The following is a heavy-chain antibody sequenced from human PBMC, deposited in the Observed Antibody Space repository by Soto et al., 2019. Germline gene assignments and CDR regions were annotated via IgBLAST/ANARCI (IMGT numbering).Heavy chain of an antibody. J-gene: IGHJ6*02. D-gene: IGHD1-1*01. Sequence: KPSETLSLTCTVSGGSISSSSYYWGWIRQPPGKGLEWIGSIYYSGSTYYNPSLKSRVTISVDTSKNQFSLKLSSVTAADTAVYYCASLPRVNGRYYYGMDVWGQGTTVTVSS. V-gene: IGHV4-39*01. CDR2: IYYSGST. CDR1: GGSISSSSYY. CDR3: ASLPRVNGRYYYGMDV.